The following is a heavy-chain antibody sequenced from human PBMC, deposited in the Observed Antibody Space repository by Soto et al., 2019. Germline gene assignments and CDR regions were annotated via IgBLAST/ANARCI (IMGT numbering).Heavy chain of an antibody. J-gene: IGHJ4*02. CDR3: ARLDDSSGYYFDY. Sequence: XSVKVSCKASGYTFTCYYMHWVRQAPGQGLEWMGWINPNSGGTNYAQKFQGRVTMTRDTSISTAYMELSRLRSDDTAVYYCARLDDSSGYYFDYWGQGTLVTVSS. D-gene: IGHD3-22*01. CDR1: GYTFTCYY. V-gene: IGHV1-2*02. CDR2: INPNSGGT.